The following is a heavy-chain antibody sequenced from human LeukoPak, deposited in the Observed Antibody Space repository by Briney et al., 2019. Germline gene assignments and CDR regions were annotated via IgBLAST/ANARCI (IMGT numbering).Heavy chain of an antibody. CDR3: AGAWFGELLFDY. CDR1: GGSISSGGYY. J-gene: IGHJ4*02. D-gene: IGHD3-10*01. Sequence: SQTLSLSCTVSGGSISSGGYYWSWIRQHPGKGLEWIGYIYYSGSTYYNPSLKSRVTISVDTSKNQFSLKLSSVTAADTAVYYCAGAWFGELLFDYWGQGTLVTVSS. CDR2: IYYSGST. V-gene: IGHV4-31*03.